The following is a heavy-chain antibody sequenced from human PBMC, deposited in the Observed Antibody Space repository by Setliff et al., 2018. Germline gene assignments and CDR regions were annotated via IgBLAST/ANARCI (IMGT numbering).Heavy chain of an antibody. Sequence: GASVKVSCKVSGYTLTELSMHWVRQAPGKGLEWMGIINPSGGSTSYAQKFQGRVTMTRDTSTSTVYMELSSLRSEDTAVYYCARATPHGYCSGGSCNPHFDCWGQGTLVTVSS. D-gene: IGHD2-15*01. CDR3: ARATPHGYCSGGSCNPHFDC. CDR1: GYTLTELS. V-gene: IGHV1-46*01. J-gene: IGHJ4*02. CDR2: INPSGGST.